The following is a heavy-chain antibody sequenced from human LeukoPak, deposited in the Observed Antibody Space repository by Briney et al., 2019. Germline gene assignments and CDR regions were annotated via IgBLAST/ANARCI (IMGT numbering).Heavy chain of an antibody. V-gene: IGHV4-34*01. CDR1: GGSFSGYY. CDR2: INHSGST. Sequence: SETLSLTCAVYGGSFSGYYWSWIRQPPGKGLEWIGEINHSGSTNYNPSLRSRVTISVDTSKNQFSLKLSSVTAADTAVYYCAKDLGSSWYWVDPWGQGTLVTVSS. CDR3: AKDLGSSWYWVDP. D-gene: IGHD6-13*01. J-gene: IGHJ5*02.